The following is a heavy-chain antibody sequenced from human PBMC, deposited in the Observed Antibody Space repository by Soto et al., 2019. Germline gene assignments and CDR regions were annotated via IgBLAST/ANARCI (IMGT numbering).Heavy chain of an antibody. Sequence: GASLKISCKGSGYSFTSYWISWVRQMPGKGLEWMGIIYPGDSDTRYRPSFQGQVTISADKSISTAYLQWSSLKASDTAMYYCARQARYSSSWPDWGQGTLVTVSS. CDR1: GYSFTSYW. CDR3: ARQARYSSSWPD. V-gene: IGHV5-51*01. CDR2: IYPGDSDT. J-gene: IGHJ4*02. D-gene: IGHD6-13*01.